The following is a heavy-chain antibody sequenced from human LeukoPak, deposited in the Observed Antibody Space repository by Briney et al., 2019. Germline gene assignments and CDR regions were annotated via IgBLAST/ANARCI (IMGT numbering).Heavy chain of an antibody. CDR3: AKYSSGWYYFDY. Sequence: EASETLSLTCTVSGGSISSSIYYWGWIRQPPGKGLEWIGSIYYSGSTYYNPSLKSRVTISVDTSKNQFSLKLSSVTAADTAVYYCAKYSSGWYYFDYWGQGNLVTVSS. CDR2: IYYSGST. D-gene: IGHD6-19*01. CDR1: GGSISSSIYY. V-gene: IGHV4-39*01. J-gene: IGHJ4*02.